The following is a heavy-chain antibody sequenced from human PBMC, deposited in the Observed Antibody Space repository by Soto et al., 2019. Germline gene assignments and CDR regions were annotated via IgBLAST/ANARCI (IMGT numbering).Heavy chain of an antibody. D-gene: IGHD1-1*01. CDR2: MSHSGGT. CDR1: GGSVNSGNYY. J-gene: IGHJ3*02. V-gene: IGHV4-34*01. CDR3: ARVERGTATTVVDAFDI. Sequence: QVQLQQWGAGLLKPSETLSLTCAVYGGSVNSGNYYWSWIRQPPGKGLEWIGEMSHSGGTHFNPSLKSRVTISVDTVKNQFTLKMSTVTAADPDLYYCARVERGTATTVVDAFDIWGPGTLVTVSS.